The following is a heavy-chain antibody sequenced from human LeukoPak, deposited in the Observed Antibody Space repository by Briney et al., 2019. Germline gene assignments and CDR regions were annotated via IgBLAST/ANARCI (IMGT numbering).Heavy chain of an antibody. J-gene: IGHJ4*02. V-gene: IGHV3-15*01. CDR3: TTDRVYCTNGVCYTDY. Sequence: GGSLRLSCAASGFTFSNAWMSWVRQAPGKGLEWVGRIKSKTDGGTTDYAAPVKGRFTISRDDSKNTLYLQMNSLKTEDTAVYCCTTDRVYCTNGVCYTDYWGQGTLVTVSS. CDR1: GFTFSNAW. CDR2: IKSKTDGGTT. D-gene: IGHD2-8*01.